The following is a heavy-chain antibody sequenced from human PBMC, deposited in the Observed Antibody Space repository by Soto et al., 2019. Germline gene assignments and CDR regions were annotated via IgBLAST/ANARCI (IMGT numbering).Heavy chain of an antibody. Sequence: SGGSLRLSCAASGFTFSSYSMNWVRQAPGKGLEWVSFISSSGGSIYYADSVKGRFTISRDNSKNTLYLQMNSLRAEDTAVYYCATISVPDDYYDSSGSNGLDAFAIWGQGTMVTVSS. CDR2: ISSSGGSI. CDR1: GFTFSSYS. CDR3: ATISVPDDYYDSSGSNGLDAFAI. J-gene: IGHJ3*02. D-gene: IGHD3-22*01. V-gene: IGHV3-23*01.